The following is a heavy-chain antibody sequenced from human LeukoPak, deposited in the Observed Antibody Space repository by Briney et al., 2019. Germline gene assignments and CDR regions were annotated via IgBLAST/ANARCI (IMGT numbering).Heavy chain of an antibody. CDR1: GFTFSSYA. V-gene: IGHV3-30-3*01. CDR3: ARDRVGATDYFDY. J-gene: IGHJ4*02. CDR2: ISYGGSNK. D-gene: IGHD1-26*01. Sequence: PGGSLRLSCAASGFTFSSYAIHWVRQAPGKGLEWVAVISYGGSNKYYADSVKGRFTISRDNSKNTLYLQMNSLRAEDTAVYYCARDRVGATDYFDYWGQGTLVTVSS.